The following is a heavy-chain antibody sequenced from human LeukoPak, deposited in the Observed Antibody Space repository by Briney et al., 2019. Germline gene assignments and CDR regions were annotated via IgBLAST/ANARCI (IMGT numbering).Heavy chain of an antibody. CDR1: GFTFSSYG. CDR3: VKDSQWLVTDYYMDV. J-gene: IGHJ6*03. CDR2: IRYDGKYK. V-gene: IGHV3-30*02. D-gene: IGHD6-19*01. Sequence: PGGSLRLSCAASGFTFSSYGMHWVRQAPGKGLEWVAFIRYDGKYKYDADSVRGRFTIPRDNSKNTLYLEMKSLREDDTAVYYCVKDSQWLVTDYYMDVWGKGTPVTVSS.